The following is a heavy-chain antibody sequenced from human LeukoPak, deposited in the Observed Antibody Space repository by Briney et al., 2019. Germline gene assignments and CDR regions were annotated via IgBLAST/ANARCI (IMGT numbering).Heavy chain of an antibody. D-gene: IGHD6-13*01. CDR2: ISGSAGST. CDR3: AKGPASTWYKYYFDY. Sequence: GGSLRLSCAASGFTFSNYAMSWVRQAPGKGLEWVSAISGSAGSTYYADSVKGRFTISRDNSRNTLHLQMNSLRAEDTALYYCAKGPASTWYKYYFDYWGQGTLVTVSS. CDR1: GFTFSNYA. J-gene: IGHJ4*02. V-gene: IGHV3-23*01.